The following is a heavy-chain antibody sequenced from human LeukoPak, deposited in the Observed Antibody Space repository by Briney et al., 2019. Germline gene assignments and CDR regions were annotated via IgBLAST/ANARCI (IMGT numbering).Heavy chain of an antibody. J-gene: IGHJ5*02. CDR3: ARDPTIVVVPAAMWGWFDP. CDR2: ISSSGSTI. Sequence: GGSLRLSCAASGFTFSSYEMNWVRQAPGKGLEWVSYISSSGSTIYYADSVKGRFNISRDNAKNSLYLQMKRLRAEDTAVYYCARDPTIVVVPAAMWGWFDPWGQGTLVTVSS. CDR1: GFTFSSYE. D-gene: IGHD2-2*01. V-gene: IGHV3-48*03.